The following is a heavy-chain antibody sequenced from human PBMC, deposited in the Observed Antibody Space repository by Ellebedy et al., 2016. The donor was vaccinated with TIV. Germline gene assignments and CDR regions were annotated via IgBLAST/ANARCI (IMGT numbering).Heavy chain of an antibody. Sequence: PGGSLRLSCAASTFSFSTYDMNWFRQAPGKRLEWHSFISSSDGVIKYSDSVRGRLTISRDNTKNSLYLQMNSLSAEDTAVYYCASDSLDSSGWYCCGSWGQGTLVTVSS. J-gene: IGHJ5*02. CDR3: ASDSLDSSGWYCCGS. CDR2: ISSSDGVI. CDR1: TFSFSTYD. D-gene: IGHD6-19*01. V-gene: IGHV3-48*03.